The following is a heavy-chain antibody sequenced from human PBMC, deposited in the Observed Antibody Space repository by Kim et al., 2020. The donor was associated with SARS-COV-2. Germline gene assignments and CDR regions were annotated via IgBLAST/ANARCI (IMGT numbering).Heavy chain of an antibody. J-gene: IGHJ6*02. CDR3: ARVRPLYYYDSSGHPPLDYGMDV. V-gene: IGHV3-21*01. CDR1: GFTFSSYS. Sequence: GGSLRLSCAASGFTFSSYSMNWVRQAPGKGLEWVSSISSSSSYIYYADSVKGRFTISRDNAKNSLYLQMNSLRAEDTAVYYCARVRPLYYYDSSGHPPLDYGMDVWGQGTTVTVSS. D-gene: IGHD3-22*01. CDR2: ISSSSSYI.